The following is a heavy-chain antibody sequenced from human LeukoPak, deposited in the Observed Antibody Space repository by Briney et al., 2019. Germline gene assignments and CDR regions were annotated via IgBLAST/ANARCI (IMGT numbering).Heavy chain of an antibody. D-gene: IGHD6-6*01. CDR2: IYYSGST. V-gene: IGHV4-30-4*01. Sequence: SETLSLTCTVSGDSISSDNYYWNWIPQPPGKGLEWIGYIYYSGSTYYNPSLKSRITISVDTSKNQFSLKLSSVTAADTAVYYCARAPYSSSSARHIDYWGQGTLITVSS. CDR3: ARAPYSSSSARHIDY. J-gene: IGHJ4*02. CDR1: GDSISSDNYY.